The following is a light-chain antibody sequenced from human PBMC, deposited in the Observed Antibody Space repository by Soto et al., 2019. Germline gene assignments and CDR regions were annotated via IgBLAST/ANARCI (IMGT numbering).Light chain of an antibody. Sequence: EIVLTQSPATLSLSPGERATLSFRASQSVGSSLAWYQQKPGQAPRLLMYGASSRATGIPDRLSGSGSGTDFTLTISRLEPEDFAVYYCQQYGSSPITFGQGTRLEIK. V-gene: IGKV3-20*01. CDR1: QSVGSS. J-gene: IGKJ5*01. CDR3: QQYGSSPIT. CDR2: GAS.